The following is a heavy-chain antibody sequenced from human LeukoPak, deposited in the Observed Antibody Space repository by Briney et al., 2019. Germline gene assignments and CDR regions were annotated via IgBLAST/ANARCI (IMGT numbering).Heavy chain of an antibody. J-gene: IGHJ4*02. V-gene: IGHV3-7*03. CDR3: ARDSYYYDSTGYYVPLCDY. Sequence: GGSLRLSCAASGFIFSNFWMSWVRQAPGKGLEWVANIKQDGSEKYYVDSVKGRFTMSRDNAKNSLYLQMNRLRAEDTAVYYCARDSYYYDSTGYYVPLCDYWGQGTLVTVSS. CDR1: GFIFSNFW. CDR2: IKQDGSEK. D-gene: IGHD3-22*01.